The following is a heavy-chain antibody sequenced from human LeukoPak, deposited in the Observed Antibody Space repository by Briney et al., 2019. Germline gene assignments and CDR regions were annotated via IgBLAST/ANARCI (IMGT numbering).Heavy chain of an antibody. D-gene: IGHD2-8*02. CDR3: AKGSTGSNDY. Sequence: PGGSLRLSCAASGFTFSSYAMSWVRQAPGKGLEWVSTVSVSGGSTYYADSVKGRFTISRDNSKNTLYLQLNSLRAEDTALYYCAKGSTGSNDYWGPGTQVTVSS. CDR1: GFTFSSYA. V-gene: IGHV3-23*01. J-gene: IGHJ4*02. CDR2: VSVSGGST.